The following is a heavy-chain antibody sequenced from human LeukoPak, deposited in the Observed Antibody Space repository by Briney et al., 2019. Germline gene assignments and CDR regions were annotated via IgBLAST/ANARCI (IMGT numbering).Heavy chain of an antibody. CDR1: GFTFSDYY. J-gene: IGHJ4*02. V-gene: IGHV3-11*01. D-gene: IGHD3-16*01. CDR2: IDSSGSTI. CDR3: VRGGGMQGSGY. Sequence: GGSLRLSCAASGFTFSDYYMSWIRQVPGKGLEWLSHIDSSGSTIYYADSVKGRFTISRDNAKTSLYLQMNNLRAEDAAVYYCVRGGGMQGSGYRGQGTLVTVSS.